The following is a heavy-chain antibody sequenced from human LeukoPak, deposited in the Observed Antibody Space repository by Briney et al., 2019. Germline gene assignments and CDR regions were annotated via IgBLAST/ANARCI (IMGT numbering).Heavy chain of an antibody. V-gene: IGHV4-4*07. CDR2: IHTSGTT. J-gene: IGHJ5*02. CDR1: GGSMSSYY. D-gene: IGHD3-16*01. Sequence: SETLSLTCTVSGGSMSSYYWSFIRQPAGKGLEWIGRIHTSGTTYYNPSLKSRVTLSVDTSRNRFSLRLTSVTAADTAVYYCARGDYYDGGGRNWFDPWGQGTLVTVSS. CDR3: ARGDYYDGGGRNWFDP.